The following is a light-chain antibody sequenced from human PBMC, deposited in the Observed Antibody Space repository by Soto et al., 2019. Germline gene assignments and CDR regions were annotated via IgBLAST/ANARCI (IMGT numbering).Light chain of an antibody. J-gene: IGKJ1*01. CDR2: KGS. V-gene: IGKV1-5*03. CDR1: QSISSW. Sequence: EIQMTPTDRTLSASVGNRVTITCRASQSISSWLAWYQQKPAKAPQILSYKGSSLDSGVRSSFSGSGTGTEVTLSSCRLECYAVATYYEHQYSSYWTFGQGTKVDIK. CDR3: HQYSSYWT.